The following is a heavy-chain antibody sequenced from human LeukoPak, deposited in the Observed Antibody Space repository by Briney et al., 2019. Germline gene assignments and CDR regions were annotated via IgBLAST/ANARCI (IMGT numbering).Heavy chain of an antibody. D-gene: IGHD6-13*01. J-gene: IGHJ4*02. V-gene: IGHV3-7*01. CDR1: GFTFRDYW. CDR2: VKQDGTEK. CDR3: ARAGGTSWADY. Sequence: GGSLRLSCGASGFTFRDYWMTWVRQAPGKGLEWVANVKQDGTEKFYVDSVKGRFTISRDNGKNSLYLQMNSLRVEDTAIYYCARAGGTSWADYWGQGTLVTVSS.